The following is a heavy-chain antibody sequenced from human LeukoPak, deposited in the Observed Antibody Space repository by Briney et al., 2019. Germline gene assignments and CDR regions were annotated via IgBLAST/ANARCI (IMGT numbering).Heavy chain of an antibody. CDR3: AKDYYDISGSRYVF. D-gene: IGHD3-22*01. V-gene: IGHV3-23*01. J-gene: IGHJ4*02. CDR1: GFAFSSYA. CDR2: ISGSGGDT. Sequence: GGSLRLSCAASGFAFSSYAMSWVRQAPGKGLEWVSAISGSGGDTWYADSVRGRFTISRDNSKNTLYMQVNSLRVEDTAVYYCAKDYYDISGSRYVFWGQGTLVTVSS.